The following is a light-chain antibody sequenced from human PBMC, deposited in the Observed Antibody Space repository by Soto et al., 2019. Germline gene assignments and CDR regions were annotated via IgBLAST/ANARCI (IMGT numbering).Light chain of an antibody. CDR3: CSYAGTYPFVV. Sequence: QSVLIQPPSASGTPGQTVTISCSGSSSNIGGNFVSWFLLLPGSAPKLLVYRNDQWPSGVPGRFSGSKSGTSASLAINGLQAEDEAAYYCCSYAGTYPFVVFGGGTKVTVL. CDR1: SSNIGGNF. V-gene: IGLV1-47*01. CDR2: RND. J-gene: IGLJ2*01.